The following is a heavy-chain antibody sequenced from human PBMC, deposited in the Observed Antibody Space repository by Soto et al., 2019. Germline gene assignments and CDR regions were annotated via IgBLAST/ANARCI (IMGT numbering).Heavy chain of an antibody. CDR1: GYSFTSYW. J-gene: IGHJ5*02. D-gene: IGHD3-10*01. CDR2: IDPSDSYT. CDR3: ARHVPRLLTPSNQNGEWAWFDP. V-gene: IGHV5-10-1*01. Sequence: PGESLKISCKGSGYSFTSYWINWVRQMPGKGLEWMGRIDPSDSYTNYSPSFQGHVTISADKSISTAYLQWSSLKASDTAMYYCARHVPRLLTPSNQNGEWAWFDPWGQGTLVTVSS.